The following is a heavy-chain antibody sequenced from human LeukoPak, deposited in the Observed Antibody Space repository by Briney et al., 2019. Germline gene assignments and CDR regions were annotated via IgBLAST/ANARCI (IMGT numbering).Heavy chain of an antibody. J-gene: IGHJ6*02. CDR3: ARGHRIANGVSPYYYGMDV. CDR2: IYSGGST. CDR1: GFTVSSNY. V-gene: IGHV3-66*01. D-gene: IGHD2-8*01. Sequence: GGSLRLSCAASGFTVSSNYMSWVRQAPGKGLEWVSVIYSGGSTYYADSVKGRFTISRDNSKNTLYLQMNSLRAEDTAVYYCARGHRIANGVSPYYYGMDVWGQGTTVTVSS.